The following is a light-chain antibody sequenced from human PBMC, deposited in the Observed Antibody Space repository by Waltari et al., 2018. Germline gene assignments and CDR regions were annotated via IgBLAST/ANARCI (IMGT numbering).Light chain of an antibody. CDR3: QQYGSSPRT. CDR2: GAS. J-gene: IGKJ2*01. Sequence: EIVLTQSPGTLSFSQGERSTLSCRASQSVSSSYLAWYQQKPGQAPRLLIYGASSRATGIPDRFSGSGSGTDFTLTISRLEPEDFAVYYCQQYGSSPRTFGQGTKLEIK. CDR1: QSVSSSY. V-gene: IGKV3-20*01.